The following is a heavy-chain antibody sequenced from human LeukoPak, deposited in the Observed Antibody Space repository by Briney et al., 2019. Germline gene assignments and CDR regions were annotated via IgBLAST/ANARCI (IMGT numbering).Heavy chain of an antibody. D-gene: IGHD2-15*01. J-gene: IGHJ3*02. V-gene: IGHV4-59*01. Sequence: PSETLSLNCTVSGGSISSDYWSWIRQPPGKGLEWIGYIYYSGSTNYNPSLKSRVTISVDTSKNQFSLKLSSVTAADTAVYYCARVGSGSVGAFDIWGQGTMVTVSS. CDR2: IYYSGST. CDR3: ARVGSGSVGAFDI. CDR1: GGSISSDY.